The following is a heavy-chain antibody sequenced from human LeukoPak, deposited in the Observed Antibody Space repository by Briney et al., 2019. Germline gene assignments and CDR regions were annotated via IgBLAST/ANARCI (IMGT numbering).Heavy chain of an antibody. CDR2: ISAYNGNT. V-gene: IGHV1-18*01. J-gene: IGHJ3*02. Sequence: ASVKVSCKASGYTFTSYGISWVRQAPGQGLEWMGWISAYNGNTNYAQELQGRVTMTTDTSTSTAYMELRSLRSDDTAVYYCARDSPLWFGELSRGDAFDIWGQGTMVTVSS. CDR3: ARDSPLWFGELSRGDAFDI. D-gene: IGHD3-10*01. CDR1: GYTFTSYG.